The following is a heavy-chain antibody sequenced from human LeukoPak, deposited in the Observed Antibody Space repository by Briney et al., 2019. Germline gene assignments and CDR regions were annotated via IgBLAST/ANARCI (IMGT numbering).Heavy chain of an antibody. CDR1: GYTFTSYG. CDR3: ARDGDSSGYPGRDY. V-gene: IGHV1-18*01. Sequence: ASVKVSCKAPGYTFTSYGISWVRQAPGQGLEWMGWISAYNGNTNYAQKLQGRVTMTTDTSTSTAYMELRSLRSDDTAVYYCARDGDSSGYPGRDYWGQGTLVTVSS. D-gene: IGHD6-19*01. J-gene: IGHJ4*02. CDR2: ISAYNGNT.